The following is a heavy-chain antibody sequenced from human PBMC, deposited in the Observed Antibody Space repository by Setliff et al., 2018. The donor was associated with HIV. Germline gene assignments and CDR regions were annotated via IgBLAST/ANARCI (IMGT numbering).Heavy chain of an antibody. CDR1: VGSFSGHY. D-gene: IGHD1-7*01. CDR3: ATNRVGNYPLDY. Sequence: SETLSLTCAVYVGSFSGHYWIWIRQPPGKGPEWIGSITYSGSARYNPSLKSRVAISVDMSKNQFSLRVTSLTAADTAVYYCATNRVGNYPLDYWGRGTLVTVSS. V-gene: IGHV4-34*01. J-gene: IGHJ4*02. CDR2: ITYSGSA.